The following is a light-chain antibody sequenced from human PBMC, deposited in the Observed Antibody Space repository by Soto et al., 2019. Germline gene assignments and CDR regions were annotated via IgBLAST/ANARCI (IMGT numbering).Light chain of an antibody. V-gene: IGLV2-14*01. CDR3: SSYTSTSTYV. Sequence: QXALTQPASVSGSPVQSITISCTGTSSDVGGYNYVSWYQQYPGKAPKLMIYHVSNRPSGVSNRFSGSKSGNSASLTISGLQPEDEADYYCSSYTSTSTYVFGTGTKVTXL. CDR1: SSDVGGYNY. J-gene: IGLJ1*01. CDR2: HVS.